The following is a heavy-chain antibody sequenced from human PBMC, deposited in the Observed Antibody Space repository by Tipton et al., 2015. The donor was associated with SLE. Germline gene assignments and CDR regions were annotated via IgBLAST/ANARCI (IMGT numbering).Heavy chain of an antibody. CDR2: IHYRGST. J-gene: IGHJ2*01. V-gene: IGHV4-59*01. D-gene: IGHD2-15*01. CDR1: GGSISGYY. Sequence: TLSLTCTVSGGSISGYYWSWVRQPPGQGLEWIGYIHYRGSTNYNPSLKSRVTISLDTSENQFSLKLSSVTAADTAVYYCARDRYCGAGSCFDWYFDLWGRGTLATVSS. CDR3: ARDRYCGAGSCFDWYFDL.